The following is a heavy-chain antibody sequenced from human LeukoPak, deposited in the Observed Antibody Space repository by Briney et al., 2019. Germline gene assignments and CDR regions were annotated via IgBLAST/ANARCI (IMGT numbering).Heavy chain of an antibody. J-gene: IGHJ4*02. Sequence: SETLSLTGTVSGGSISSYYWSWIRQPPGKGLEWIGYIYYSGSTNYNPSLKSRVTISVDTSKNQFSLKLSSVTAADTAVYYCARGGHFDPYYFDYWGQGTLVTVSS. D-gene: IGHD3-9*01. CDR2: IYYSGST. V-gene: IGHV4-59*01. CDR3: ARGGHFDPYYFDY. CDR1: GGSISSYY.